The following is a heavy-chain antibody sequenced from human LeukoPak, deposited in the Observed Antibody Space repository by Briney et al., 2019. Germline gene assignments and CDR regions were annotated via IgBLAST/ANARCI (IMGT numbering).Heavy chain of an antibody. CDR3: ARGGSYYDSSGYYYGPVYY. J-gene: IGHJ4*02. D-gene: IGHD3-22*01. Sequence: GGSLRLSCAASGFTFSDYYMSWIRQAPGKGLEWVSYISSSGSTIYYAGSVKGRFTISRDNAKNSLYLQMNSLRAEDTAVYYCARGGSYYDSSGYYYGPVYYWGQGTLVTVSS. CDR1: GFTFSDYY. CDR2: ISSSGSTI. V-gene: IGHV3-11*01.